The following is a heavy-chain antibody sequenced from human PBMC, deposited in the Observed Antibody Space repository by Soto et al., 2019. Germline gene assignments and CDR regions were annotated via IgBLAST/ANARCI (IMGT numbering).Heavy chain of an antibody. CDR2: INPNSGGT. D-gene: IGHD6-13*01. CDR1: GYTFTGYY. Sequence: QVQLVQSGAEVKKPGASVKVSCKASGYTFTGYYMHWVRQAPGQGLEWMGWINPNSGGTNYAQKFQGWVTMTRDTSISTAYMELSRLRSDYTVVYYCARVGIAAAGNLLYYYYGMDVWGQGTTVTVSS. CDR3: ARVGIAAAGNLLYYYYGMDV. V-gene: IGHV1-2*04. J-gene: IGHJ6*02.